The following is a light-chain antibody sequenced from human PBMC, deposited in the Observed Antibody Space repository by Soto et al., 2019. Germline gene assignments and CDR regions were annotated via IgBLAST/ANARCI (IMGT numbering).Light chain of an antibody. CDR3: HQRSNWQPLT. V-gene: IGKV3-11*01. CDR2: DAS. Sequence: IEFTKFPSSQSVSLGDRVTLTSRASQSVSSYLAWYQQKPGQAPRLLIYDASNRAPGSPARFSGSGSCTDFTPTTISQVAQEFADYCCHQRSNWQPLTFGGGTKVDIK. J-gene: IGKJ4*01. CDR1: QSVSSY.